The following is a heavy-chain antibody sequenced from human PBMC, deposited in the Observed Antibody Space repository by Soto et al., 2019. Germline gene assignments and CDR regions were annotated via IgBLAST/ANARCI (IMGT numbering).Heavy chain of an antibody. V-gene: IGHV4-30-2*01. J-gene: IGHJ6*02. CDR1: GGSISSGGYS. Sequence: SETLSVTCAVSGGSISSGGYSWSWIRQPPGKGLGWIGYIYHSGSTYYNPSLKSRVTISVDRSKHQFSLKLSSVTAADTAVYYCVAFGVCGYYYYGRDVWGQATTGTLSS. CDR2: IYHSGST. D-gene: IGHD3-16*01. CDR3: VAFGVCGYYYYGRDV.